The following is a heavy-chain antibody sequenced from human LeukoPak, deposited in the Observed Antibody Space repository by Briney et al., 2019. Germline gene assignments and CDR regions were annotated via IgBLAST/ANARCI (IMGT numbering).Heavy chain of an antibody. CDR1: GYTFSNYG. D-gene: IGHD5-12*01. J-gene: IGHJ5*02. CDR3: ARRLRLIDNWFDP. Sequence: SVTVSCKASGYTFSNYGFSWVRQAPGQGLEWMGGIIPIFGTADYAQKFQGRVTITADESTSTAYMELSSLRSEDTAVYYCARRLRLIDNWFDPWGQGTLVTVSS. V-gene: IGHV1-69*13. CDR2: IIPIFGTA.